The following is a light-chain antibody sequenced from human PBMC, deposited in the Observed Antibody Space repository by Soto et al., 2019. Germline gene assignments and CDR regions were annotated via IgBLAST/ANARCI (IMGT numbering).Light chain of an antibody. J-gene: IGKJ5*01. V-gene: IGKV1-9*01. CDR2: ESS. Sequence: GDRITITCRASQGIGSHLAWYQQKPGEAPKLLIYESSTVQSGVPPRFSGSGSGTEFTLTISNLQPEDFATYYCLHLDTYPNIFGQGTRLEIK. CDR1: QGIGSH. CDR3: LHLDTYPNI.